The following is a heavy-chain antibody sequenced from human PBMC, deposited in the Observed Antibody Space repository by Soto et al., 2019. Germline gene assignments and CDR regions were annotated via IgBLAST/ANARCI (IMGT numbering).Heavy chain of an antibody. CDR3: VDRGYPQIDY. J-gene: IGHJ4*02. D-gene: IGHD3-10*01. Sequence: GGSLRLSCAASGFTFSNSDRNWVHQAPGTGLEWVSGVSWNGSRTHYADSVKGRFIISRDNSRNTLYLQTNSLRAEDTAVYYCVDRGYPQIDYWGQGTLVTVSS. CDR1: GFTFSNSD. V-gene: IGHV3-35*01. CDR2: VSWNGSRT.